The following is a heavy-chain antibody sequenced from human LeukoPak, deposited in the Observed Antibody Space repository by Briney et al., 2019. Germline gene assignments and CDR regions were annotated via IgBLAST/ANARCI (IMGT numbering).Heavy chain of an antibody. J-gene: IGHJ4*02. CDR1: GGSIGSSSYY. V-gene: IGHV4-39*07. CDR3: ARFYGSSWTYYFDY. CDR2: IYYSGST. D-gene: IGHD6-13*01. Sequence: PSETLSLTCTVSGGSIGSSSYYWGWIRQPPGKGLEWIRSIYYSGSTYYNPSLKSRVTISVDTSKNQFSLKLSSVTAADTAVYYCARFYGSSWTYYFDYWGQGTLVTVSS.